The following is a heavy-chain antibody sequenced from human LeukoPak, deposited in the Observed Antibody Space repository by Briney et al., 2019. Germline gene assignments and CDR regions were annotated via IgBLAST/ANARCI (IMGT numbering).Heavy chain of an antibody. CDR2: IYTSGST. CDR1: GGSISSGSYY. J-gene: IGHJ4*02. V-gene: IGHV4-61*02. Sequence: PSQTPSLTCTVSGGSISSGSYYWSWIRQPAGRGLEWIGRIYTSGSTNYNPPLKSRVTISVDTSKNQFSLKLSSVTAADTAVYYCARDAIVGATYFDYWGQGTLVTVSS. CDR3: ARDAIVGATYFDY. D-gene: IGHD1-26*01.